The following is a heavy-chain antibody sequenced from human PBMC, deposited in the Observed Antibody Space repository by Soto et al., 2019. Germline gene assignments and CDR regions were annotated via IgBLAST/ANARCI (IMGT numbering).Heavy chain of an antibody. V-gene: IGHV4-39*01. CDR3: AGVGATYNYGMDV. CDR1: GGSISSSSYY. D-gene: IGHD1-26*01. J-gene: IGHJ6*01. Sequence: SETLSLTCTVSGGSISSSSYYWGWIRQPPGKGLEWIGSIYYSGSTYYNPSLKSRVTISVDTSKNQFSLKLSSVTAADTAVYYCAGVGATYNYGMDVWGQGTTVT. CDR2: IYYSGST.